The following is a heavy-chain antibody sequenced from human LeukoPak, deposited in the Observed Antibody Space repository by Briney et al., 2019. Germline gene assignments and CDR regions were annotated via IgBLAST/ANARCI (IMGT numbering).Heavy chain of an antibody. D-gene: IGHD3-22*01. Sequence: ASVKVSCKASGYTFTSYDINWVRQATGQGLEWMGWMNPNSGNTGYAQEFQGRVTMTRNTSISTAYMELSSLRSEDTAVYYCARGITYYYDSSGYYYGYYFDYWGQGTLVTVSS. CDR3: ARGITYYYDSSGYYYGYYFDY. V-gene: IGHV1-8*01. CDR1: GYTFTSYD. CDR2: MNPNSGNT. J-gene: IGHJ4*02.